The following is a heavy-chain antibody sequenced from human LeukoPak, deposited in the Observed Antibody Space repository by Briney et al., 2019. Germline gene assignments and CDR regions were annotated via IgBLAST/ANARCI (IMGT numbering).Heavy chain of an antibody. J-gene: IGHJ3*02. CDR3: ARHRQSNLYYYGSGKLDAFDI. V-gene: IGHV3-48*02. D-gene: IGHD3-10*01. Sequence: QPGGSLRLSCAASGFTFSSYSMNWVRQAPGKGLEWVSYISSGSSTIYYADSVKGRFTISRDNAKNSLYLQMNSLRDEDTAVYYCARHRQSNLYYYGSGKLDAFDIWGQGTMVTVSS. CDR2: ISSGSSTI. CDR1: GFTFSSYS.